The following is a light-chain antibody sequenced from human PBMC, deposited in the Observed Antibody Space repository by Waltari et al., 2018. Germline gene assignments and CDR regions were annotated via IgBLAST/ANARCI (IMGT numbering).Light chain of an antibody. CDR1: SSDVGGYNS. CDR3: SSYTSSSTLG. J-gene: IGLJ3*02. Sequence: SALPQPASVSGSPGQSITIPSTGTSSDVGGYNSVSWYQQHPGKAPKLMIYEASNRPSGVSNRFSGSKSGNTASLTISGLQAEDEADYYCSSYTSSSTLGFGGGTKLTVL. V-gene: IGLV2-14*01. CDR2: EAS.